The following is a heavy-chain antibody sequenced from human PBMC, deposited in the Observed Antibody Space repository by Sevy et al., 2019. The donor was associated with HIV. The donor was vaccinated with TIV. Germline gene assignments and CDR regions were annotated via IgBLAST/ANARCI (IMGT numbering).Heavy chain of an antibody. V-gene: IGHV3-11*01. D-gene: IGHD1-1*01. J-gene: IGHJ4*02. CDR1: GFTFSDYF. Sequence: GGSLRLSCAASGFTFSDYFMMWIRRAPGKGLEWVSYITGSGTKFYYADSVKGRFTISRDNSKNSLFLQMNSLTAEDTSIYYCARGLTPLETYIDYWGQGTLVTVSS. CDR2: ITGSGTKF. CDR3: ARGLTPLETYIDY.